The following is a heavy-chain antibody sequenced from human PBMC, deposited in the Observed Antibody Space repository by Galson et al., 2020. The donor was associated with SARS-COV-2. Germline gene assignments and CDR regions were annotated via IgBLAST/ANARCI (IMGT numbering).Heavy chain of an antibody. Sequence: SGPTLVKPTQTLTLTCTFSGFSLSTSGTSVSCIRQPPGKALEWLPLIDWADDTYYSTSLKTRLPISKDTSKNQVVLTMTNMDPVDTATYYCARTGITMIVGEDWYFDLWGRGTLVTV. J-gene: IGHJ2*01. D-gene: IGHD3-22*01. CDR1: GFSLSTSGTS. V-gene: IGHV2-70*01. CDR3: ARTGITMIVGEDWYFDL. CDR2: IDWADDT.